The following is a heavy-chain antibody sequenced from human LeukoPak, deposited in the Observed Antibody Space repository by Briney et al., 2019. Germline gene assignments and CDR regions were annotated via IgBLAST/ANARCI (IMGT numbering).Heavy chain of an antibody. D-gene: IGHD3-22*01. Sequence: GSLRLSCAASGFTFSNAWMNWVRQAPGKGLEWVGRIKSKTDGGTTDYAAPVKGRFTISRDDSKNTLYLQMNNLKTEDTAVYYCTTRRTYYYDSGGYPPFDYWGQGTLVTVSS. CDR1: GFTFSNAW. V-gene: IGHV3-15*07. CDR2: IKSKTDGGTT. CDR3: TTRRTYYYDSGGYPPFDY. J-gene: IGHJ4*02.